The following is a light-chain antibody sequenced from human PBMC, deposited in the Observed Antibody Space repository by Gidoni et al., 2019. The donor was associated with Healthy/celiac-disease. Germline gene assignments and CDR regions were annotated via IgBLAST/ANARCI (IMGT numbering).Light chain of an antibody. J-gene: IGKJ1*01. Sequence: DIRMTQSPSSLSASVGDRVTITCRASQSISNYLNWYQQTPGEAPKLLIYTASSLQSGVPSRFSGSGSGTDFTLTSSRLQPEDFANYYCQQSYSTPGFGQGTKVEIK. V-gene: IGKV1-39*01. CDR2: TAS. CDR3: QQSYSTPG. CDR1: QSISNY.